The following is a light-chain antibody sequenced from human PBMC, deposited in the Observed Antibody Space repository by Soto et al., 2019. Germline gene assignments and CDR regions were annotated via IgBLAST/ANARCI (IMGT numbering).Light chain of an antibody. CDR3: SSYSRSFGV. CDR2: DVS. J-gene: IGLJ2*01. V-gene: IGLV2-14*03. CDR1: SSDVGGYNY. Sequence: QSALTQPASVSGSPGQSITISCTGTSSDVGGYNYVSWFQHHPGKAPRVVIYDVSNRPSGVSNRFSGSKSSNTASLTISGLQAEDEADYYCSSYSRSFGVFGGGTKLTVL.